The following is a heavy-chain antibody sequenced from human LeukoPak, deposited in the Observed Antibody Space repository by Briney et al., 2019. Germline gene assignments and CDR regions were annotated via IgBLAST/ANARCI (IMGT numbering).Heavy chain of an antibody. V-gene: IGHV3-23*01. CDR1: GFTFSSCA. D-gene: IGHD3-10*01. Sequence: GGSLRLSCAASGFTFSSCALSWVRQAPGKGLEWVSTVSVNGGTTYYADSVKGRFTISRDNSKNTLYLQMNSLRAEDTALYFCAKELHGSGNYAFDYWGQGTLVTVSS. CDR3: AKELHGSGNYAFDY. CDR2: VSVNGGTT. J-gene: IGHJ4*02.